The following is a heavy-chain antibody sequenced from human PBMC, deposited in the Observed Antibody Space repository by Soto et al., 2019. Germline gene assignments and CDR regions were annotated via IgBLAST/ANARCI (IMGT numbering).Heavy chain of an antibody. V-gene: IGHV1-2*04. CDR1: GYTFTGYY. CDR3: ATQRDYGDYGAFDY. CDR2: INPNSGGT. D-gene: IGHD4-17*01. Sequence: ASVKVSCKASGYTFTGYYMHWVRQAPGQGLEWMGWINPNSGGTNYAQKFQGWVTMTRDTSISTAYMELSRLRSDDTAVHYCATQRDYGDYGAFDYWGQETLVTVSS. J-gene: IGHJ4*02.